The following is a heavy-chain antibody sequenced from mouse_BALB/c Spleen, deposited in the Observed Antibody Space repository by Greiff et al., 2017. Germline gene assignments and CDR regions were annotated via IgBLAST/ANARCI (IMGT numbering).Heavy chain of an antibody. V-gene: IGHV1-4*02. CDR3: ARDGSSPRYYAMDY. CDR1: GYTFTSYT. D-gene: IGHD1-1*01. CDR2: INPSSGYT. Sequence: VQLQQSAAELARPGASVKMSCKASGYTFTSYTMHWVKQRPGQGLEWIGYINPSSGYTEYNQKFKDKTTLTADKSSSTAYMQLSSLTSEDSAVYYCARDGSSPRYYAMDYWGQGTSVTVSA. J-gene: IGHJ4*01.